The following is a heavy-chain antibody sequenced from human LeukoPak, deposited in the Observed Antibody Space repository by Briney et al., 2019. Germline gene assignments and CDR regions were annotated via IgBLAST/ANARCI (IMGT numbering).Heavy chain of an antibody. J-gene: IGHJ4*02. CDR1: GFTVSSNY. Sequence: TGGSLRLSCAASGFTVSSNYMSWVRQAPGKGLEWVASISRNSTYIHYADSVKGRFTISRDNARNSLFLQMNSLRAEDTAIYYCARDEGYYFDSWGQGTQVTVSS. V-gene: IGHV3-21*01. CDR3: ARDEGYYFDS. CDR2: ISRNSTYI.